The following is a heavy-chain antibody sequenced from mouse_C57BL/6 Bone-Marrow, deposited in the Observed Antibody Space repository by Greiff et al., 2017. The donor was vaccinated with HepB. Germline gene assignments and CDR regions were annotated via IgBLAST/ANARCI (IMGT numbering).Heavy chain of an antibody. D-gene: IGHD2-1*01. CDR2: INPGSGGT. V-gene: IGHV1-54*01. CDR3: ARWEGNYVTRGYAMDY. Sequence: QVQLKESGAELVRPGTSVKVSCKASGYAFTNYLIEWVKQRPEQGLEWIGVINPGSGGTNYNEKFKGKATLTADKSYSTAYMQLSSLTSEDSAVYFCARWEGNYVTRGYAMDYWGQGTSVTVSS. CDR1: GYAFTNYL. J-gene: IGHJ4*01.